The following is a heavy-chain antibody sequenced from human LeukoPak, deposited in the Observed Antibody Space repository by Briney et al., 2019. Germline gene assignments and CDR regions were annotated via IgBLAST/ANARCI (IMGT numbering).Heavy chain of an antibody. Sequence: GRSLRLSCATSGFTFSSYGMHWVRQAPGKGLEWVGVIVYDGNDKFYADSVKGRFTISRNNADNTLHLQMNSLRAEDTAVYHCVREVGAPGSFQHWGQGAPVTVSS. CDR1: GFTFSSYG. V-gene: IGHV3-33*05. J-gene: IGHJ1*01. CDR2: IVYDGNDK. D-gene: IGHD1-26*01. CDR3: VREVGAPGSFQH.